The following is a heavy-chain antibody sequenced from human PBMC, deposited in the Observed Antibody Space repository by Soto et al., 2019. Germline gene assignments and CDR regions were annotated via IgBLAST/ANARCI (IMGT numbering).Heavy chain of an antibody. CDR2: ISSSSSYT. J-gene: IGHJ4*02. D-gene: IGHD3-9*01. Sequence: GGSLRLSCAASGFTFSDYYMSWIRQAPGKGLEWVSYISSSSSYTSYADSVKGRFTISRDNAKNSLYLQMNSLRAEDSAVYYCARPSSFFDSYYFAYWGQGTPVTVSS. CDR1: GFTFSDYY. V-gene: IGHV3-11*03. CDR3: ARPSSFFDSYYFAY.